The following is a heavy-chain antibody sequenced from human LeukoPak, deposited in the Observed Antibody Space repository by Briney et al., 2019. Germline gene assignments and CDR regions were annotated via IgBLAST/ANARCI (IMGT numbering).Heavy chain of an antibody. CDR1: GFSFSSCW. CDR3: AGGGHQLWSYYYYYYGMDV. D-gene: IGHD5-18*01. V-gene: IGHV3-7*03. J-gene: IGHJ6*02. CDR2: IKQDGSEK. Sequence: GGSLRLSCGASGFSFSSCWMSWVRQAPGKGLEWVANIKQDGSEKYYVDSVKGRFTISRDNAKNSLYLQMNSLRAEDTAVYYCAGGGHQLWSYYYYYYGMDVWGQGTTVTVSS.